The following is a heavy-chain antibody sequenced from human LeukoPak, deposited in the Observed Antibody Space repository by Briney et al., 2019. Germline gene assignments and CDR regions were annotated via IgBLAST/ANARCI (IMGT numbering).Heavy chain of an antibody. CDR2: IYYNGDT. J-gene: IGHJ6*03. D-gene: IGHD1-1*01. CDR3: AGERLSYYYMDV. V-gene: IGHV4-39*07. CDR1: GGSIGSSTYY. Sequence: SETLSLTCTVSGGSIGSSTYYWVWIRQPPGKGLEWIGSIYYNGDTYYSPSLQSRVSISVATSKNQFSLKLSSVTAADTALYYCAGERLSYYYMDVWGKGTTVTVSS.